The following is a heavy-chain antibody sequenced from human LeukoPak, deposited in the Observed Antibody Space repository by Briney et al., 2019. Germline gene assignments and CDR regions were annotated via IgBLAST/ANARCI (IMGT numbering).Heavy chain of an antibody. V-gene: IGHV3-23*01. CDR3: AKDFSGSYWFDY. D-gene: IGHD1-26*01. CDR1: GFRFSDYT. J-gene: IGHJ4*02. CDR2: IGGRGGST. Sequence: GGSLKLSCAASGFRFSDYTMTWVRQAPGKGPEWVSAIGGRGGSTYYADSVKGRFTISRDNSKNTLYLQMNSLRAEDTAVYYCAKDFSGSYWFDYWGQGTLVTVSS.